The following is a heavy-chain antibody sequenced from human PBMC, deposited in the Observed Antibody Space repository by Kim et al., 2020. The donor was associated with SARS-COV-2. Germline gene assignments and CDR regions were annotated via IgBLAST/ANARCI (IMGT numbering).Heavy chain of an antibody. Sequence: VSVKVSCKASGYTFTSYYMHWVRQAPGQGLEWMGIINPSGGSTSYAQKFQGRVTMTRDTSTSTVYMELSSLRSEDTAVYYCARDLSRFVDLWGIVGASPLSNGMDLWGQGTTVTVSS. CDR1: GYTFTSYY. CDR3: ARDLSRFVDLWGIVGASPLSNGMDL. CDR2: INPSGGST. V-gene: IGHV1-46*01. J-gene: IGHJ6*02. D-gene: IGHD1-26*01.